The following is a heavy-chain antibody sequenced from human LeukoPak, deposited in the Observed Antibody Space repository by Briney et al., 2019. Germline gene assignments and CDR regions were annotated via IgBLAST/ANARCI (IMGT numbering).Heavy chain of an antibody. CDR1: GGSLNGHY. J-gene: IGHJ4*02. D-gene: IGHD3-10*01. Sequence: TSETLSLTCAVYGGSLNGHYWSWIRQSPGKGLEWIGEGSDIGGTKFNPSLKSRVSISADTSKNQFSLKLTSMTAADTAVYYCARSSGGSGIDYWGQGTLVTVSS. CDR2: GSDIGGT. CDR3: ARSSGGSGIDY. V-gene: IGHV4-34*01.